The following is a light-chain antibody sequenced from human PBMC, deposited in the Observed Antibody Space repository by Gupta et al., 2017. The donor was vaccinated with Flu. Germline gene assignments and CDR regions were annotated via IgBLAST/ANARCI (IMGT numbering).Light chain of an antibody. CDR1: SSNTGAGYA. Sequence: LTQTPSVSGAPGQSVTMFCTGTSSNTGAGYAVQWYQQFPNRAPNLLIFGNTNRASGVPARFSGSKSGASVSLTITWLRAEDEADYYCQSFEMTPDGFVFVFGGGTRVTVL. J-gene: IGLJ3*02. V-gene: IGLV1-40*01. CDR2: GNT. CDR3: QSFEMTPDGFVFV.